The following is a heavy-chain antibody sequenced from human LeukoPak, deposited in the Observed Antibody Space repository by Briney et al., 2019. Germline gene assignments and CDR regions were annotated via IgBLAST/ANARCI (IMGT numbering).Heavy chain of an antibody. CDR2: ISSSSSYI. CDR3: ARDFKVTKIVTEAFDI. D-gene: IGHD2-21*02. J-gene: IGHJ3*02. Sequence: GGSLRLSCAASGFTFSSYSMNWVRQAPGKGLEWVSSISSSSSYIYYADSVKGRFTISRDNAKNSLYLQVNSLRAEDTAVYYCARDFKVTKIVTEAFDIWGQGTMVTVSS. CDR1: GFTFSSYS. V-gene: IGHV3-21*01.